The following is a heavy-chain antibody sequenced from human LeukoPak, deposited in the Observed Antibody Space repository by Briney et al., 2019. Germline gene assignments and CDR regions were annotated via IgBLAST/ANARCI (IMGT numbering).Heavy chain of an antibody. J-gene: IGHJ3*02. Sequence: GGSLRLSCAASGFTFSSYGMHWVRQAPGKGLEWVAVISYDGSNKYYADSVKGRFTISRDNSKNTLYLQMNSLRAEDTAVYYCAKDSRYDFWSGYPLGDAFDIWGRGTMVTVSS. CDR3: AKDSRYDFWSGYPLGDAFDI. CDR2: ISYDGSNK. V-gene: IGHV3-30*18. CDR1: GFTFSSYG. D-gene: IGHD3-3*01.